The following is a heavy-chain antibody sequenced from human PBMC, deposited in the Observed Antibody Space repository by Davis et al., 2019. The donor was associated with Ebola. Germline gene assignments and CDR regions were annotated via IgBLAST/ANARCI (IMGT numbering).Heavy chain of an antibody. J-gene: IGHJ4*02. CDR3: ALIAVALNSDY. D-gene: IGHD6-19*01. Sequence: GGSLRLSCAASGFTPTGYGMHWVRQAPGRGLEWVALISHDGRQTFYADSVKGRFIISRDDSQNTVYLQMNSLRPEDTAVYYCALIAVALNSDYWGQGTLVTVSS. CDR1: GFTPTGYG. CDR2: ISHDGRQT. V-gene: IGHV3-30*03.